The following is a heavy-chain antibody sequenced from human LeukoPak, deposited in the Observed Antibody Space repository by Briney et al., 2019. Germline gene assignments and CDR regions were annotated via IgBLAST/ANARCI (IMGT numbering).Heavy chain of an antibody. CDR2: ISSSSSYI. CDR1: GFTFSSYS. D-gene: IGHD4-23*01. Sequence: GGSLRLSCAASGFTFSSYSMNWVRQAPGKGLEWVSSISSSSSYIYYADSVKGRITISRDNAKNSLYLQMNSLRAEDTAVYYCASMRDYGGNPAAFDIWGQGTMVTVSS. J-gene: IGHJ3*02. V-gene: IGHV3-21*01. CDR3: ASMRDYGGNPAAFDI.